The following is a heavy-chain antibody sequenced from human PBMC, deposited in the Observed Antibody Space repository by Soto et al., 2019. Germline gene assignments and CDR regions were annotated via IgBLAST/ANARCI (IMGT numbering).Heavy chain of an antibody. Sequence: GSLHVSCKASGYPFTSYCISWVRQAPGQGLEWMGWISAYNGNTNYAQKLQGRVTMTTDTSTSTAYMELRSLRSDDTAVDDCARANKKGIAADGNGGRRGFEPWG. CDR1: GYPFTSYC. V-gene: IGHV1-18*04. CDR2: ISAYNGNT. J-gene: IGHJ5*02. CDR3: ARANKKGIAADGNGGRRGFEP. D-gene: IGHD6-13*01.